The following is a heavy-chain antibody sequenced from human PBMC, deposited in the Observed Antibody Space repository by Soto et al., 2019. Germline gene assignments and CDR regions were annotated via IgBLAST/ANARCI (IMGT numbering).Heavy chain of an antibody. D-gene: IGHD4-17*01. J-gene: IGHJ3*02. CDR1: GYTFTSYG. V-gene: IGHV1-18*01. Sequence: ASVKVSCKASGYTFTSYGISWVRQAPGQGLEWMGWISAYNGNTNYAQKLQGRVTMTTDTSTSTAYMELRSLRSDDTAVYYCARDPDRYGDYLVDAFDIWGQGTMVTVSS. CDR2: ISAYNGNT. CDR3: ARDPDRYGDYLVDAFDI.